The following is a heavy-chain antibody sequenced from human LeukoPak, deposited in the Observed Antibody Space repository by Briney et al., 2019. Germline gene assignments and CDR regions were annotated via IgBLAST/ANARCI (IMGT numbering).Heavy chain of an antibody. D-gene: IGHD5-24*01. CDR3: ARVGEVATEIDY. Sequence: SVKVSCKASGGTFSSYAISWVRQAPGQGLEWMGGIIPIFGTANYAQKFQGRVTITADESTSTAYMELSSLRSEDTAVYYCARVGEVATEIDYWGQGTLVTVSS. CDR2: IIPIFGTA. V-gene: IGHV1-69*01. CDR1: GGTFSSYA. J-gene: IGHJ4*02.